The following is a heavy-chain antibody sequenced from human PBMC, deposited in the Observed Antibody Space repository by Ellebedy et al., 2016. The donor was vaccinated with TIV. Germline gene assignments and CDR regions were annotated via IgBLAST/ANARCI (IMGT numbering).Heavy chain of an antibody. J-gene: IGHJ4*02. Sequence: ASVTVSCKASGYTFTSYYMYWVRQAPGQGLEWMGIINPSAGSTNYAQKFQGRVTMTRDTSTSTVYMKLSSLRSEDTAVYYCARGDKYYYDSSGYYYTYWGQGTLVTVSS. V-gene: IGHV1-46*01. CDR3: ARGDKYYYDSSGYYYTY. D-gene: IGHD3-22*01. CDR2: INPSAGST. CDR1: GYTFTSYY.